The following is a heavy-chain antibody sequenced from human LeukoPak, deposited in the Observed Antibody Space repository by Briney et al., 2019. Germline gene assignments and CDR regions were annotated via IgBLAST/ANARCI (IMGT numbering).Heavy chain of an antibody. Sequence: GGSLRLSCAASGFTFSSYWMSWVRQAPGKGLEWVANIKQDGSEKYYVDSVKGRFTISRDNAKNSLYLQMNSLRAEDTAVYYCARATIFGVVSGHYFDYWGQGTLVTVSS. D-gene: IGHD3-3*01. J-gene: IGHJ4*02. CDR2: IKQDGSEK. CDR1: GFTFSSYW. V-gene: IGHV3-7*01. CDR3: ARATIFGVVSGHYFDY.